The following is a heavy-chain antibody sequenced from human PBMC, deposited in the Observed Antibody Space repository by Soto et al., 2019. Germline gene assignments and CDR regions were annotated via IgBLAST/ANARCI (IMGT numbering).Heavy chain of an antibody. J-gene: IGHJ3*02. Sequence: SETLSLTCTVSGGSISSGGYYWSWIRQHPGKGLEWIGYIYYSGSTYYNPSLKSRVTISVDTSKNQFSLKLSSVTAADTAVYYCARGNRVGATQDAFDIWGQGTMVTVSS. D-gene: IGHD1-26*01. V-gene: IGHV4-31*03. CDR1: GGSISSGGYY. CDR2: IYYSGST. CDR3: ARGNRVGATQDAFDI.